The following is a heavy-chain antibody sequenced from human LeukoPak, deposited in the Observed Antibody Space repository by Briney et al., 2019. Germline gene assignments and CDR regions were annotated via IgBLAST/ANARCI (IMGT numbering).Heavy chain of an antibody. CDR3: ARTTVTPPDYYYYGMDV. Sequence: SETLSLTCTVSGGSISGYYWSWIRQPPGKGLEWIGYIYYTGSTNYNPSLKSRVTISVDTSKNQFSLKLSSVTAADTAVYYCARTTVTPPDYYYYGMDVWGQGTTVTVSS. CDR2: IYYTGST. CDR1: GGSISGYY. D-gene: IGHD4-17*01. V-gene: IGHV4-59*01. J-gene: IGHJ6*02.